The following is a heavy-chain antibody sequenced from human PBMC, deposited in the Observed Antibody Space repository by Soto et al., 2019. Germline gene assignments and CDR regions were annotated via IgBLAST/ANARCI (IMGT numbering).Heavy chain of an antibody. J-gene: IGHJ4*02. Sequence: QVQLVQSGAEVTKPGASVKVSCKASGYTFTSYGISWVRQAPGQGLEWMGWISAYNGNTNYAQKLQGRVTMTTDTSTSTAYMELRSLRSDDTAVYYCARDRALHPRYEYIWGRNNGFDYWGQGTLVTVSS. CDR1: GYTFTSYG. D-gene: IGHD3-16*01. V-gene: IGHV1-18*01. CDR3: ARDRALHPRYEYIWGRNNGFDY. CDR2: ISAYNGNT.